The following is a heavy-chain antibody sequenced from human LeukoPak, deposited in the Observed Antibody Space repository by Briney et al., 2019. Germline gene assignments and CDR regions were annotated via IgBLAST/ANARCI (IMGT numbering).Heavy chain of an antibody. CDR1: GYSFTSYW. CDR2: IYPGDSDT. D-gene: IGHD3-10*01. CDR3: ARQRKTYYYGSGSYTSNWFDP. V-gene: IGHV5-51*01. J-gene: IGHJ5*02. Sequence: GESLKISCKGSGYSFTSYWIGWVRQMPGKGLEWMGIIYPGDSDTRCSPSFQGQVTISADKSISTAYLQWSSLKASDTAMYYCARQRKTYYYGSGSYTSNWFDPWGQGTLVTVSS.